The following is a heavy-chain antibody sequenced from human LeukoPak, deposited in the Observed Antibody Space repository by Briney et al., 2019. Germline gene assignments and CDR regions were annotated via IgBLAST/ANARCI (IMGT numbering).Heavy chain of an antibody. Sequence: SEPLSLPCAVYGGSFSGYYWSWIRQPPGKGLEWIGEINHSESTNYNPSLKSRVTITIDTSKNQFYRKLSSVSAADTAVDYCASRMIVVVSYYFDYWGQGTLVTVSS. CDR1: GGSFSGYY. D-gene: IGHD3-22*01. J-gene: IGHJ4*02. V-gene: IGHV4-34*01. CDR2: INHSEST. CDR3: ASRMIVVVSYYFDY.